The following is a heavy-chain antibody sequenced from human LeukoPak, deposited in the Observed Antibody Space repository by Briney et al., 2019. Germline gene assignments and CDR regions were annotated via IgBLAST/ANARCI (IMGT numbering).Heavy chain of an antibody. D-gene: IGHD2-15*01. CDR2: IYHSGST. Sequence: SETLSLTCTVSGGSISSYYWSWIRQPPGKGLEWIGYIYHSGSTNYNPSLKSRVTIPVDTSKNQFSLKLSSVTAADTAVYYCARLPGLLDAFDIWGQGTMVTVSS. CDR3: ARLPGLLDAFDI. J-gene: IGHJ3*02. CDR1: GGSISSYY. V-gene: IGHV4-59*08.